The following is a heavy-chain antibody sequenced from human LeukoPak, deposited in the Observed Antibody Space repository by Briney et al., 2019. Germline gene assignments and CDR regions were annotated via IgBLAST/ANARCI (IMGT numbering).Heavy chain of an antibody. D-gene: IGHD3-10*02. J-gene: IGHJ5*02. V-gene: IGHV4-31*03. CDR2: IYYSGST. CDR3: AREPRFGELGHWFDP. CDR1: GGSISSGGYY. Sequence: SETLSLTCTVSGGSISSGGYYWSWIRQHQGKGLEGIGYIYYSGSTYYNPSLKSRVTISVDTSKNQFSLKLSSVTAADTAVYYCAREPRFGELGHWFDPWGQGTLVTVSS.